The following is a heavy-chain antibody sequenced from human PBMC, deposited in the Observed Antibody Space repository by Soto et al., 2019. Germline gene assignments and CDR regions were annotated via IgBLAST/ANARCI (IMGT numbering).Heavy chain of an antibody. J-gene: IGHJ6*02. V-gene: IGHV1-69*13. CDR3: ARETNIVVVPAAIYYYYGMDV. CDR2: IIPIFGTA. Sequence: SVKVSCKASGGTFSSYAISWVRQAPGQGLEWMGGIIPIFGTANYAQKFQGRVTITADESTSTAYMELSSLRSEDTAVYYCARETNIVVVPAAIYYYYGMDVWGHGTTVTVSS. CDR1: GGTFSSYA. D-gene: IGHD2-2*01.